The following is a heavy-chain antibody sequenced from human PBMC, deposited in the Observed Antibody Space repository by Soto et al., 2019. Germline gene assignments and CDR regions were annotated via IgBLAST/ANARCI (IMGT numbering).Heavy chain of an antibody. J-gene: IGHJ6*02. CDR2: IDPSDSYT. Sequence: PXESLKISCKGSGYNFTNYLIIWVRQMPGKGLEWMGRIDPSDSYTKYSPSLQGHATISADKSIGTAYLQWSRLKASDTAMYYCATFSDVWGQGTTVTVSS. V-gene: IGHV5-10-1*01. CDR3: ATFSDV. CDR1: GYNFTNYL.